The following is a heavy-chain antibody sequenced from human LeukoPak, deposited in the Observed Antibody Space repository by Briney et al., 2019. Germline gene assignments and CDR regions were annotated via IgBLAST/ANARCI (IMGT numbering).Heavy chain of an antibody. J-gene: IGHJ4*02. CDR2: MNPNSGNT. V-gene: IGHV1-8*03. CDR3: ARVQRYYDFYIY. Sequence: ASVKVSCKASGYTFTSYDINWVRQATGQGLEWMGWMNPNSGNTGYAQKFQGRVTITRNTSISTAYMELSSLRSEDTTVYYCARVQRYYDFYIYWGQGTLVTVSS. CDR1: GYTFTSYD. D-gene: IGHD3-3*01.